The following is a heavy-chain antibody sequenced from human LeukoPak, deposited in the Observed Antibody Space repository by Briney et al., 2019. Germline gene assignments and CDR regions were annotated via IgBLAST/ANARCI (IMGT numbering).Heavy chain of an antibody. D-gene: IGHD3-10*01. CDR2: IYPGDSDT. J-gene: IGHJ5*02. CDR3: ARAPYGSGSYWFDH. CDR1: GSIFTSYW. Sequence: GASLQISGEGSGSIFTSYWIGWVRPLAGKGVEGMGIIYPGDSDTRYSPSFQGQFTISADKSISTAYLQWSSLKASDTAMYYCARAPYGSGSYWFDHWGQGTLVTVSS. V-gene: IGHV5-51*01.